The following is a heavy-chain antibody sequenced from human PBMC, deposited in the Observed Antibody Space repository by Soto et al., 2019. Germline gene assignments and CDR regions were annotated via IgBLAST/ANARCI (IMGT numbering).Heavy chain of an antibody. D-gene: IGHD3-16*01. CDR2: IKQDGREK. CDR3: ASEGITTAPAYYYYYGMDV. J-gene: IGHJ6*02. V-gene: IGHV3-7*01. Sequence: EVQLVESGGGLVQPGGSLRLSCAASGFTFSTYWMSWVRQAPGKGLEWVANIKQDGREKYYVDSVKGRFTSSRDNAKNTLYLQRNRLRVEDTAVYYCASEGITTAPAYYYYYGMDVWGQGTTVTVSS. CDR1: GFTFSTYW.